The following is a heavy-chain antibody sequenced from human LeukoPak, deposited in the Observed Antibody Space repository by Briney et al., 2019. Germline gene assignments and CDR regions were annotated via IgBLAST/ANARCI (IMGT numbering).Heavy chain of an antibody. CDR2: ISGSGAST. V-gene: IGHV3-23*01. D-gene: IGHD1-26*01. CDR1: GFTFSSYA. CDR3: AKGRGSPFYFEY. J-gene: IGHJ4*02. Sequence: PGGSLRLSCAASGFTFSSYAMHWVRQAPGKGLEWVSSISGSGASTYYADSVKGRLTISRDNSKNTLYLQMNSLRAEDTAVYYCAKGRGSPFYFEYWGQGTLVTVSS.